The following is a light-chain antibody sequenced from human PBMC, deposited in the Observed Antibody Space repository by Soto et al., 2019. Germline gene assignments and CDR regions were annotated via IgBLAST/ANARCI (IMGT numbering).Light chain of an antibody. V-gene: IGKV3-11*01. CDR1: QSVGSY. CDR3: QQRRHWPVT. Sequence: EIVLTQSPATLSLSPGERATLSCRASQSVGSYLAWYQQQLGQAPRLLIYDASNRATGIPARFSGSESGTDFTLTISSLDPEDFAVYYCQQRRHWPVTFGQGTRLEIK. J-gene: IGKJ5*01. CDR2: DAS.